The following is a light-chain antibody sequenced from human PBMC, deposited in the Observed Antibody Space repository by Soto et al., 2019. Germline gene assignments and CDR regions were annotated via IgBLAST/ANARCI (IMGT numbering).Light chain of an antibody. J-gene: IGKJ4*01. Sequence: DIQLTQSPASRSASIGGRVTITYRVSQSISSYLNWYQQKPGKAPKLLIYATSTLQSGVPSRFSGSGSGTEFTLTISSLQAEDFATYFCQESYTTPSVSFGGGTKVDIK. CDR2: ATS. V-gene: IGKV1-39*01. CDR3: QESYTTPSVS. CDR1: QSISSY.